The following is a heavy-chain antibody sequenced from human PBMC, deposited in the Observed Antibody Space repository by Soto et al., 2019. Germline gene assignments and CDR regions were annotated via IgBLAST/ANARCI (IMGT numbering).Heavy chain of an antibody. CDR3: AKFCGGISAHTSTIAP. Sequence: EVQLLESGGGLVQPGGSLSLSCAASGFTFSSYAMSCVRQAPGTGLEWVSTISSSGGSTHYADSVKGRSTIARDNSKNTLHPQMNSLRAEDTAVYYCAKFCGGISAHTSTIAPWGQGTLVTVSS. CDR2: ISSSGGST. CDR1: GFTFSSYA. J-gene: IGHJ5*02. D-gene: IGHD2-21*01. V-gene: IGHV3-23*01.